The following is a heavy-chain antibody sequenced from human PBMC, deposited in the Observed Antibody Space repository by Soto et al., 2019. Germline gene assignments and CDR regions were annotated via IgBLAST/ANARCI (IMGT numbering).Heavy chain of an antibody. CDR2: TYYRSKWYN. Sequence: SRTLSLTCAISGDSVSGNSAAWNWIRQSPSGGLEWLGRTYYRSKWYNDYAVSVKSRITINPDTSKNQFSLQLNSVTPEDTAVYYCARTPDTSMVSYFDYWGQGTLVTVSS. CDR1: GDSVSGNSAA. V-gene: IGHV6-1*01. D-gene: IGHD5-18*01. CDR3: ARTPDTSMVSYFDY. J-gene: IGHJ4*02.